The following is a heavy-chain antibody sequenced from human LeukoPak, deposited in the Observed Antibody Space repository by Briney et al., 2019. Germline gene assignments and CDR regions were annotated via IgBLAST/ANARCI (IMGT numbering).Heavy chain of an antibody. J-gene: IGHJ6*03. CDR3: TTDRVPAGDYYYYYMDV. Sequence: GGSLRLSCAASGFTFSIYEMNWVRQAPGRGLEWVGRIKSKTYGGTTDYAELVKGRFTISRDDSKNTLYLQMNSLKSEDTAVYYCTTDRVPAGDYYYYYMDVWGKGTTVTISS. CDR1: GFTFSIYE. CDR2: IKSKTYGGTT. D-gene: IGHD2-2*01. V-gene: IGHV3-15*01.